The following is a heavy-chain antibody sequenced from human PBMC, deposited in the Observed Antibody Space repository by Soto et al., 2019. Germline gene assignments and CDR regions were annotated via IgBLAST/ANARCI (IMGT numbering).Heavy chain of an antibody. CDR3: ARDVAYSSSPELKYYYYGMDV. Sequence: GGSLRFSCAASGFTFRTYGMHWVRQAPGKGLEWVAVIWYDGSNIYYADSVKGRFTISRDNSKNTFYLQMNSLRAEDTAVYYCARDVAYSSSPELKYYYYGMDVWGQGTTVTVSS. CDR1: GFTFRTYG. V-gene: IGHV3-33*01. CDR2: IWYDGSNI. J-gene: IGHJ6*02. D-gene: IGHD6-6*01.